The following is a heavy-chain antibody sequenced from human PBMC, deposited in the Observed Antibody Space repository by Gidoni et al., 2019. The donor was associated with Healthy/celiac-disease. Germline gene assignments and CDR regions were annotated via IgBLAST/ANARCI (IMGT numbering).Heavy chain of an antibody. CDR3: ARGSPYFTIFGVANGGWFDP. D-gene: IGHD3-3*01. Sequence: QVQLVQSGAEVKKPGASVKVSCKASGYTFTSYDINWVRQATGQGLEWMGWMNPNSGNTGYAQKFQGRVTMTRNTSISTAYMELSSLRSEDTAVYYCARGSPYFTIFGVANGGWFDPWGQGTLVTVSS. CDR1: GYTFTSYD. CDR2: MNPNSGNT. V-gene: IGHV1-8*01. J-gene: IGHJ5*02.